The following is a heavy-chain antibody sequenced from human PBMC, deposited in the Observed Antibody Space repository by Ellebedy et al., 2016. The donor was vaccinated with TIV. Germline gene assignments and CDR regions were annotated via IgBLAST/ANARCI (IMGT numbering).Heavy chain of an antibody. D-gene: IGHD3-22*01. CDR3: AKSHDSSGYHYVGAFDI. CDR1: GFTFSSYA. CDR2: ISGSGGNT. Sequence: GESLKISCAASGFTFSSYAMGWVRQAPGKGLEWVSVISGSGGNTYYADSVKGRSTISRDNSKNTLYFQMNSLRAEDTAVYYCAKSHDSSGYHYVGAFDIWGQGTMVTVSS. J-gene: IGHJ3*02. V-gene: IGHV3-23*01.